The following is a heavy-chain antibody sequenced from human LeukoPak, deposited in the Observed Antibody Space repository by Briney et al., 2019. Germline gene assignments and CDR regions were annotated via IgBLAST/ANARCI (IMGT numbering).Heavy chain of an antibody. J-gene: IGHJ5*02. CDR2: INPNSGGT. D-gene: IGHD2-2*01. CDR3: ARGDIVVVPASLWFDP. Sequence: GASVKVSCKSSGYTFTGYYMHWVRQAPGQGLEWMGWINPNSGGTNHAKKFQGRVTMTRDTSISTAYMERSRLRSDDTAVYYCARGDIVVVPASLWFDPWGQGTLVTVSS. V-gene: IGHV1-2*02. CDR1: GYTFTGYY.